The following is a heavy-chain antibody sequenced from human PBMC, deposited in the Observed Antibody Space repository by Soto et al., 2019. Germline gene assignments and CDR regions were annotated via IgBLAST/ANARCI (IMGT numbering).Heavy chain of an antibody. V-gene: IGHV4-34*01. CDR1: GESFSGYY. Sequence: SETLSLTCAVYGESFSGYYWSWIRQPPGKGQEWIGEINHSGSTCYNPSLKSRVTISVDSSKKQFSLKLSSVPAAATAVFYCARVGYCRGGSCSPGRYWGQGTLVTVSS. CDR3: ARVGYCRGGSCSPGRY. CDR2: INHSGST. D-gene: IGHD2-15*01. J-gene: IGHJ4*02.